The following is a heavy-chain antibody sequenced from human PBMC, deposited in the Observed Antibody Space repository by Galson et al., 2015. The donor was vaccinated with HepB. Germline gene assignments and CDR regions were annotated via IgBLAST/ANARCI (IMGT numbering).Heavy chain of an antibody. J-gene: IGHJ4*02. CDR2: ISRSSNYI. V-gene: IGHV3-21*06. CDR3: ARQVGIGSGSTDY. CDR1: GFTFSSYT. D-gene: IGHD1-26*01. Sequence: SLRLSCAASGFTFSSYTMDWVRQAPGKGLEWVSSISRSSNYIFYADSVNGRFTISRDSAKNSLYLQMNSLRAEDTAVYYCARQVGIGSGSTDYWGQGTLVSVSS.